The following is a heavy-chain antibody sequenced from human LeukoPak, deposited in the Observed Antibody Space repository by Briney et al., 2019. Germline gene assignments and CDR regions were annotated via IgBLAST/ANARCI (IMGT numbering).Heavy chain of an antibody. CDR1: GGSISSGGYS. Sequence: PSETMSLTCAVSGGSISSGGYSWSWIRQPPGKGLEWIGYIYHSGSTYYNPSLKSRVTISVDRSKNQFSLKLSSVTAADTAVYYCARAPDYYDSSGFDYWGQGTLVTVSS. CDR2: IYHSGST. J-gene: IGHJ4*02. V-gene: IGHV4-30-2*01. CDR3: ARAPDYYDSSGFDY. D-gene: IGHD3-22*01.